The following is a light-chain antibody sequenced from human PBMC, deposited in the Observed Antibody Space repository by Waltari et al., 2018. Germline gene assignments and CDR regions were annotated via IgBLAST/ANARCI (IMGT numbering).Light chain of an antibody. CDR2: QVS. CDR1: QSLVFIDGNTY. Sequence: DVVMTQSPLSLPVTLGQPASISCRSSQSLVFIDGNTYLNWFHQRPGQSPRRLIYQVSDRDSGVPDRFSGSGSGTDFTLKISRVEAEDVGLYYCMQGTHWPWTFGQGTKVEIK. J-gene: IGKJ1*01. CDR3: MQGTHWPWT. V-gene: IGKV2-30*01.